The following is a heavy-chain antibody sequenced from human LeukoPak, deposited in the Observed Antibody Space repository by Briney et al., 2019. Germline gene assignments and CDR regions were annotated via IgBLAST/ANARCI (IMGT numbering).Heavy chain of an antibody. CDR2: ISGYNSKT. V-gene: IGHV1-18*01. Sequence: ASVKVSCKASDYPFTNFGVSWVRQAPGQGLEWMGWISGYNSKTHYPRKFQGRVTMTTDTSTTTAYMELRTLRSDDTAVYYCARVSSSWYQDWYFDLWGRGTLVTVSS. J-gene: IGHJ2*01. D-gene: IGHD6-13*01. CDR1: DYPFTNFG. CDR3: ARVSSSWYQDWYFDL.